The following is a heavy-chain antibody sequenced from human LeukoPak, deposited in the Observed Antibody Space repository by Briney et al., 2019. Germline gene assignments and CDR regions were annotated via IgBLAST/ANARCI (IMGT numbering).Heavy chain of an antibody. V-gene: IGHV3-15*01. D-gene: IGHD4-17*01. J-gene: IGHJ4*02. CDR1: GFTFSNAW. Sequence: GGSLRLSCAASGFTFSNAWMSWVRQAPGKGLEWVGRIKSKTDGGTTDYAAPVKGRFTISRDDSKNTLYLQMNSLKTEDTAVYYCTGDYAPYYFDYWGQGTLVTVSS. CDR2: IKSKTDGGTT. CDR3: TGDYAPYYFDY.